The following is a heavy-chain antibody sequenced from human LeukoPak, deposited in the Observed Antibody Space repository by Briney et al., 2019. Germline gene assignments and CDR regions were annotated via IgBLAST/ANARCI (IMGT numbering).Heavy chain of an antibody. V-gene: IGHV1-18*04. CDR1: GYTFTTYY. D-gene: IGHD6-19*01. CDR2: ISAYNGNT. CDR3: AVGGGAVAYDY. Sequence: ASVKVSCKASGYTFTTYYMHWVRHAPGQGLEWMEWISAYNGNTNYAQKLQGRVTMTTDTSTSTAYMELRSLRSDDTAVYYCAVGGGAVAYDYWGQGTLVTVSS. J-gene: IGHJ4*02.